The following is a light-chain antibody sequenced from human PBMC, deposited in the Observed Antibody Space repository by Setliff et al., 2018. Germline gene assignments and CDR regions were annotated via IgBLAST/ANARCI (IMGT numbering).Light chain of an antibody. J-gene: IGLJ2*01. CDR2: DVS. Sequence: QSVLTQPASVSGSPGQSITISCTGTSSDVGNYNLVSWYQQHPGKAPKLMIYDVSKRPSGISNRFSGSKSGNTASLTISGLQAEDEADYYCSSYTSISTLVVFGGGTKVTVL. CDR1: SSDVGNYNL. CDR3: SSYTSISTLVV. V-gene: IGLV2-14*02.